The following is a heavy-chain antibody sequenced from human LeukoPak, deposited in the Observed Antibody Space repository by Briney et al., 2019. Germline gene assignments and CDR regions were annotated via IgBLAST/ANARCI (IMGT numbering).Heavy chain of an antibody. CDR3: AGGPQYFDSTGYPQDILTN. D-gene: IGHD3-22*01. CDR1: GGSFSGYS. Sequence: SETLSLTCDVSGGSFSGYSWSWIRQPPGGGLEWIGQVHRSGSVNYNPSLRSRVTMSLDTSKSHFSLTLTSVTAADTAVYYCAGGPQYFDSTGYPQDILTNWGQATLVTVSS. CDR2: VHRSGSV. J-gene: IGHJ4*02. V-gene: IGHV4-34*01.